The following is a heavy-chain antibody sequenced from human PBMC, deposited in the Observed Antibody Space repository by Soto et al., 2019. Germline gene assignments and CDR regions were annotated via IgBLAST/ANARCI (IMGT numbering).Heavy chain of an antibody. Sequence: QVQLQESGPGLVKPSQTLSLTCTVSGGSINTVSYYWSWIRQHPGKGLEWIGYIYYSGSTCYNPSLKRRVTTSVDTSKTQFSLKLKSVTAADTAVYYCARDGRLASLGDYWGQGTLVTVSS. CDR1: GGSINTVSYY. V-gene: IGHV4-31*03. D-gene: IGHD6-19*01. CDR2: IYYSGST. CDR3: ARDGRLASLGDY. J-gene: IGHJ4*02.